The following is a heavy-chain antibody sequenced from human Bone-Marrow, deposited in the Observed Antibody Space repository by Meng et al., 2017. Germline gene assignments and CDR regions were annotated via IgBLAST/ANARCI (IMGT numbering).Heavy chain of an antibody. CDR2: IYSSGST. D-gene: IGHD5-12*01. Sequence: SETLSLTCTVSGGSISSYYWSWIRQPAGKGLEWIGRIYSSGSTNYNPSLKRRVTMSVDTSKNQFSLNLISVTAADTAVYFCARDGLRGLGDWGQGTLVTVSS. CDR1: GGSISSYY. CDR3: ARDGLRGLGD. V-gene: IGHV4-4*07. J-gene: IGHJ4*02.